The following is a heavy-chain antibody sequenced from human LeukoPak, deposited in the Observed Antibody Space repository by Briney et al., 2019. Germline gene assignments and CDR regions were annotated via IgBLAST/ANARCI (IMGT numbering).Heavy chain of an antibody. V-gene: IGHV1-69*13. D-gene: IGHD1-26*01. Sequence: EASVKVSCKASGGTFSSYAISWVRQAPGQGLEWMGGIIPIFGTANYAQKFQGRVTITADESTSTAYMELSSLRSEDTAVYYCARGSGTYSGSYLKIDYWGQGTLVTVSS. CDR3: ARGSGTYSGSYLKIDY. J-gene: IGHJ4*02. CDR2: IIPIFGTA. CDR1: GGTFSSYA.